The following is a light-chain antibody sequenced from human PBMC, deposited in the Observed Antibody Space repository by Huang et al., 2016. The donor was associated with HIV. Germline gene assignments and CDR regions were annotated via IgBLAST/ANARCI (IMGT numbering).Light chain of an antibody. J-gene: IGKJ4*01. CDR3: QQSFNTPLT. CDR2: SSS. V-gene: IGKV1-39*01. CDR1: QSISTY. Sequence: DIQMTQSPSSLSASVGDRVTISCRANQSISTYLNWYQQKPGKAPKLLIFSSSTLEPGVPARFSGGGSGTDFTLTINTLQPDEFAVYYCQQSFNTPLTFGGGTNVEIK.